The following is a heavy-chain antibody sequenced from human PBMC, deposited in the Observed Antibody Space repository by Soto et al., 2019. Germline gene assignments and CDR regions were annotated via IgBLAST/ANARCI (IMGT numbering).Heavy chain of an antibody. D-gene: IGHD6-13*01. CDR2: INSDGSST. CDR3: ARERGKAAAVHFDY. Sequence: EVQLVESGGGLVQPGGSLRLSCAASGFTFSSYWMHWVRQAPGKGLVWVSRINSDGSSTSYADSAKGRFTISRDNAKNTLYLQMNRLRAEDTAVYYCARERGKAAAVHFDYWGQGTLVTVSS. V-gene: IGHV3-74*01. J-gene: IGHJ4*02. CDR1: GFTFSSYW.